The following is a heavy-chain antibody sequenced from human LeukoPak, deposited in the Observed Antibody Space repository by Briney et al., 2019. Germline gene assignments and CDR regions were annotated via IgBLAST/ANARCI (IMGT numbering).Heavy chain of an antibody. J-gene: IGHJ4*02. CDR1: GGSISSYY. Sequence: SETLSLTCTVSGGSISSYYWSWIRQPPGKGLEWIGYVYYSGSTNYNPSLKSRVTISVDTSKNQFSLKLSSVTAADTAVYYCARTPLFIAAAGLFDYWGQGTLVTVSS. D-gene: IGHD6-13*01. CDR3: ARTPLFIAAAGLFDY. CDR2: VYYSGST. V-gene: IGHV4-59*01.